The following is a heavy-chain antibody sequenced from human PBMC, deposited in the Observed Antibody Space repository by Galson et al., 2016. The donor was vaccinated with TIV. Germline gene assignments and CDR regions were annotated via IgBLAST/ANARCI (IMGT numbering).Heavy chain of an antibody. J-gene: IGHJ4*02. Sequence: ETLSLTCTVSGGSTSSYYWTWLRQPPGKGLERIGYIYHTGNTIYNPPLKSRVAISLDTSKNQFSLKLSSVTAADTALYYWEREGSAEYDWGRAHFDYWGQGTLVTVSS. CDR2: IYHTGNT. CDR1: GGSTSSYY. V-gene: IGHV4-59*12. CDR3: EREGSAEYDWGRAHFDY. D-gene: IGHD3-16*01.